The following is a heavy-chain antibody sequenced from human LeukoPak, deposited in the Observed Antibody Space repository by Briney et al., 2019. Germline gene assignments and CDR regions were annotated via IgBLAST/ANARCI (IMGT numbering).Heavy chain of an antibody. CDR2: IYYSGST. V-gene: IGHV4-59*01. Sequence: SETLSLTCTVSGGSISSYYWSWIRQPPGKGLEWIGYIYYSGSTNYNPSLKSRVTISVDTSKNQFSLKLSSVTAADTAVYYCARGGPAPVLMAYAIPLGNWFDPWGQGTLVTVSS. D-gene: IGHD2-8*01. CDR3: ARGGPAPVLMAYAIPLGNWFDP. CDR1: GGSISSYY. J-gene: IGHJ5*02.